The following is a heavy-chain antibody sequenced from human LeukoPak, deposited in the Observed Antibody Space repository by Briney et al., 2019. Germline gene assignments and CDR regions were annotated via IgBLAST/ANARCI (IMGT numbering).Heavy chain of an antibody. CDR1: GFTVSSNY. CDR2: IYSGGST. V-gene: IGHV3-66*01. CDR3: ARGGSGSYTDRFDY. J-gene: IGHJ4*02. Sequence: GGSLRLSCAASGFTVSSNYMSWVRQAPGKGLEWVSVIYSGGSTYYADSVKGRLTISRDNSKNTLYLQMNSLRAEDTAVYYCARGGSGSYTDRFDYWGQGTLVTVSS. D-gene: IGHD3-10*01.